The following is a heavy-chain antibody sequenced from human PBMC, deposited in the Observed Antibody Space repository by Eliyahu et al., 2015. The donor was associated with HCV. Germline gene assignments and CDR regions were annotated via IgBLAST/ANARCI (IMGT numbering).Heavy chain of an antibody. CDR1: GGSXXGYY. D-gene: IGHD3-10*01. J-gene: IGHJ4*02. CDR2: INHSGST. CDR3: ARVRYYYGSGSYSY. V-gene: IGHV4-34*01. Sequence: QVQLQQWGAGLLKPSGTLSLTCAVYGGSXXGYYWXWIRQPPGKGLXWXGEINHSGSTNYNPSLKSRVTISVDTSKNQFSLKLSSVTAADTAVYYCARVRYYYGSGSYSYWGQGTLVTVSS.